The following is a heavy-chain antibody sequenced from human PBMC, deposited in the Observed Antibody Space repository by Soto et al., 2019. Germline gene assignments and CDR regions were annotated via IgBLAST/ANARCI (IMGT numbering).Heavy chain of an antibody. J-gene: IGHJ4*02. CDR1: GGSISSSSYY. CDR2: TYYSGST. V-gene: IGHV4-39*01. Sequence: SETLSLTCTVSGGSISSSSYYWGWIRQPPGKGLEWIGSTYYSGSTYYNPSLKSRVTISVDTSKNQFSLKLSSVTAADTAVYYCARQIAAAGDFDYWGQGTLVTVSS. CDR3: ARQIAAAGDFDY. D-gene: IGHD6-13*01.